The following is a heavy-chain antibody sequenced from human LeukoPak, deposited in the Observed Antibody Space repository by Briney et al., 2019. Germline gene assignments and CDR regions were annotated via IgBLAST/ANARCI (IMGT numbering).Heavy chain of an antibody. CDR2: ISGSGGST. CDR3: AKPPEGSGYYYAITNDAFDI. CDR1: GFTFSSYA. D-gene: IGHD3-22*01. J-gene: IGHJ3*02. V-gene: IGHV3-23*01. Sequence: GGSLRLSCAASGFTFSSYAMSWVRQAAGKGLEWVSAISGSGGSTYYADSGKGRFTISRDNSKNTLYLQMNSLRAEETAVYYCAKPPEGSGYYYAITNDAFDIWGQGTMVTVSS.